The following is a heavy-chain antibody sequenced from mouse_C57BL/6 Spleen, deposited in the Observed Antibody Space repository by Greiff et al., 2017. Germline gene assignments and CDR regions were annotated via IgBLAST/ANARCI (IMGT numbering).Heavy chain of an antibody. CDR2: IDPSDSYT. CDR1: GYTFTSYW. V-gene: IGHV1-69*01. J-gene: IGHJ2*01. CDR3: ARVYYDYDGAPFDY. Sequence: VKLQQPGAELVMPGASVTLSCKASGYTFTSYWMHWVKQRPGQGLEWIGEIDPSDSYTNYNQKFKGKSTLTVEKSSSTAYMQLSSLTSEDSAVYYCARVYYDYDGAPFDYWGQGTTLTVSS. D-gene: IGHD2-4*01.